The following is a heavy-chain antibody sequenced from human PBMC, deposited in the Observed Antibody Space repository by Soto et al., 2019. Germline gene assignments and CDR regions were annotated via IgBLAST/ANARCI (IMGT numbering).Heavy chain of an antibody. CDR1: GFSFSSYS. D-gene: IGHD1-1*01. J-gene: IGHJ4*02. CDR2: VSFDGSNK. V-gene: IGHV3-30-3*01. CDR3: GRDRRFGNGYNLGFDY. Sequence: QVQLVESGGGVVQPGRSLRLSCAASGFSFSSYSMHWVRQAPGKGLEWVAVVSFDGSNKYYANSVKDRFTVSGDNSKNTMYVQMNSLKPEDTAVYYCGRDRRFGNGYNLGFDYWGQGTLVTVSS.